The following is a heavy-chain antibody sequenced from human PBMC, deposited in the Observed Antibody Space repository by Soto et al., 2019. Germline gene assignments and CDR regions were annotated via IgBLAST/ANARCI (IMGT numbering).Heavy chain of an antibody. D-gene: IGHD4-17*01. V-gene: IGHV1-8*01. CDR2: MNPNSCNT. CDR3: ARGIKYGAYSRWFDP. Sequence: QVQLVQSGAEVKKPGASVKVSCKASGYTFTSYDINWVRQATGQGLEYLGWMNPNSCNTGYVQKFQGRVTMTMDTSISTAYMELSSLRSEDSDVYFCARGIKYGAYSRWFDPWGQGTLVTVSS. J-gene: IGHJ5*02. CDR1: GYTFTSYD.